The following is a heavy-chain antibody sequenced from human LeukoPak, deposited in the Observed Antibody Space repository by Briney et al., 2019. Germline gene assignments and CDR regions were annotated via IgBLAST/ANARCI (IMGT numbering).Heavy chain of an antibody. Sequence: PGGSLRLSCAASGFTFSSYSTNWVRQAPGKGLEWVSSISSSSSYIYYADSVKGRFTISRDNAKNSLYLQMNSLRAEDTAVYYCARDLIVGATFDIWGQGTMVTVSS. CDR3: ARDLIVGATFDI. D-gene: IGHD1-26*01. J-gene: IGHJ3*02. CDR1: GFTFSSYS. CDR2: ISSSSSYI. V-gene: IGHV3-21*01.